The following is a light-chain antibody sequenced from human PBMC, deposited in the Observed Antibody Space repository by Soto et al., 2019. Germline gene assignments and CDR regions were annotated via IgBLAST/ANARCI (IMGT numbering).Light chain of an antibody. CDR3: QKRHMWPIT. V-gene: IGKV3D-20*02. J-gene: IGKJ5*01. Sequence: PGEPVTLSCRASQSVSGYLDWFHQKPGQAPRLLIYGAFSRATGIPDRFSGSGSGTDFSLTISRLEPEDSAVYYCQKRHMWPITCGQGTRREIK. CDR2: GAF. CDR1: QSVSGY.